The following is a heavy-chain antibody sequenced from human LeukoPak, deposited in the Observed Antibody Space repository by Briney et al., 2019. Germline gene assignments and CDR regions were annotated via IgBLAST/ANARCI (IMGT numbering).Heavy chain of an antibody. D-gene: IGHD3-10*01. CDR3: ARAPLGMVRGVTMDV. CDR2: ISSSGSTI. CDR1: GFTSSDYY. J-gene: IGHJ6*03. V-gene: IGHV3-11*01. Sequence: GGSLRLSCAASGFTSSDYYMSWIRQAPGKGLEWVSYISSSGSTIYYADSVKGRFTISRDNAKNSLSLQMNSLRAEDTAVYYCARAPLGMVRGVTMDVWGKGTTVTVSS.